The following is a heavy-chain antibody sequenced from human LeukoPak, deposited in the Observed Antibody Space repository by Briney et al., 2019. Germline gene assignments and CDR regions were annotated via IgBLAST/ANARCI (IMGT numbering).Heavy chain of an antibody. D-gene: IGHD6-25*01. Sequence: SETLSLTCTVSGGSISSSSYYWGWIRQPPGKGLEWIGSIYYSGSTYYNPSLKSRVTISVDTSKNQFSLKLSSVTAADTAVYYCASPRSGPYYFDYWGQGTLVTVSS. CDR2: IYYSGST. CDR1: GGSISSSSYY. J-gene: IGHJ4*02. CDR3: ASPRSGPYYFDY. V-gene: IGHV4-39*01.